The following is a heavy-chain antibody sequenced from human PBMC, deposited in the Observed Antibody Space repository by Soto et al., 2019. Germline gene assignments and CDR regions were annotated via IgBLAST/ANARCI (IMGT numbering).Heavy chain of an antibody. J-gene: IGHJ4*02. CDR1: EFTFSKYW. CDR3: VCGGNYFVY. Sequence: EVQLVESGGGLVQPGGSLRLSCAASEFTFSKYWMTWVRQXXGKGLEWVANINQDGSERYYVDSVRGRFTISRDNAKNSLYLQMNSLRAEDTAVYYCVCGGNYFVYWGQGTLVTVSP. CDR2: INQDGSER. V-gene: IGHV3-7*01. D-gene: IGHD3-16*01.